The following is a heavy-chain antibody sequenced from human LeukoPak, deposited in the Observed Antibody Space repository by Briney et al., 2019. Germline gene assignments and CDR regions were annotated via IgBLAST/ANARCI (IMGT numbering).Heavy chain of an antibody. CDR1: GGSISSSSYY. V-gene: IGHV4-39*07. J-gene: IGHJ4*02. CDR3: ARVTHFWSGYSDY. D-gene: IGHD3-3*01. CDR2: IYYSGST. Sequence: KPSETLSLTCTVSGGSISSSSYYWGWIRQPPGKGLEWIGSIYYSGSTYYNPSLKSRVTISVDTYKNQFSLKLSSVTAADTAVYYCARVTHFWSGYSDYWGQGTLVTVSS.